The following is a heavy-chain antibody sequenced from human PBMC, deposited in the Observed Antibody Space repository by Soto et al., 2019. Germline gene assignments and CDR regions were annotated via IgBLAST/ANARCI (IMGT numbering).Heavy chain of an antibody. CDR1: GFTFSSYG. V-gene: IGHV3-33*01. CDR3: ARGGGYSGYDLDY. J-gene: IGHJ4*02. CDR2: IWYDGSNK. D-gene: IGHD5-12*01. Sequence: QVQLVESGGGVVQPGRSLRLSCAASGFTFSSYGMHWVRQAPGKGREWVAVIWYDGSNKYYADSVKGRFTISRDNSKNTLYLQMNSLRAEDTAVYYCARGGGYSGYDLDYWGQGTLVTVSS.